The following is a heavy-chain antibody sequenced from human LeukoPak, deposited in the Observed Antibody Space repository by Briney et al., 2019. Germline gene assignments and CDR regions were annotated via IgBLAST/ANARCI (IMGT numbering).Heavy chain of an antibody. CDR3: ARDRTYYYDSSGYYDAFDI. J-gene: IGHJ3*02. CDR1: GGSISSGDYY. Sequence: PSGTLSLTCTVSGGSISSGDYYWSWIRQPPGKGLEWIGYIYYSGSTYYNPSLKSRVTISVDTSKNQFSLKLSSVTAADTAVYYCARDRTYYYDSSGYYDAFDIWGQGTMVTVSS. V-gene: IGHV4-30-4*08. D-gene: IGHD3-22*01. CDR2: IYYSGST.